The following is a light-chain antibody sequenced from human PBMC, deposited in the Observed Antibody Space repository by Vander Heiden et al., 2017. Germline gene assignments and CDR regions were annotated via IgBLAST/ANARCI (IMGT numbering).Light chain of an antibody. CDR3: QQRSNS. CDR1: QSVSSY. V-gene: IGKV3-11*01. Sequence: EIVLTQSPATLSLSPGENATLSCRARQSVSSYLAWDQRKPCQAPRLLIYDAANRATGIPARFSGSGSGTDFTLTLSSLEPEDFAVYYCQQRSNSFGPGTKVDIK. CDR2: DAA. J-gene: IGKJ3*01.